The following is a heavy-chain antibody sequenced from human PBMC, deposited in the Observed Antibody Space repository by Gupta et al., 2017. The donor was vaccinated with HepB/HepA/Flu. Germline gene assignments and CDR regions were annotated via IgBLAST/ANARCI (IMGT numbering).Heavy chain of an antibody. CDR2: IRSKANSYAT. V-gene: IGHV3-73*01. CDR1: GFTFSGSA. J-gene: IGHJ6*02. Sequence: EVQLVESGGGLVQPGGSLKLSCAASGFTFSGSAMHWVRQASGKGLGWVGRIRSKANSYATAYAASVKGRFTISRDDSKNTAYLQMNSLKTEDTAVYYCTRHDEWELFGRSGYYYYYGMDVWGQGTTVTVSS. D-gene: IGHD1-26*01. CDR3: TRHDEWELFGRSGYYYYYGMDV.